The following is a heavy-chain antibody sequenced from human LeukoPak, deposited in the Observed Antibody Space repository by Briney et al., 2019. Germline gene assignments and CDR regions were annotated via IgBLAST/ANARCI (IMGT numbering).Heavy chain of an antibody. J-gene: IGHJ5*02. D-gene: IGHD3-10*01. Sequence: ASVKVSCKASGGTFSSYAISWVRQAPGQGLEWMGGIIPIFGTANYAQKFQGRVTITADKSTSTAYMELGSLRSEDTAVYYCARVPRRGERFDPWGQGTLVTVSS. CDR1: GGTFSSYA. CDR3: ARVPRRGERFDP. V-gene: IGHV1-69*06. CDR2: IIPIFGTA.